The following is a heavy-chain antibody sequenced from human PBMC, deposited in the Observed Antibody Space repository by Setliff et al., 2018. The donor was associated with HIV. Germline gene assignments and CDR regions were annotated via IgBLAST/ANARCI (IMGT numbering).Heavy chain of an antibody. Sequence: GGSLRLSCAASGFTFNNYCMSWVRQAPGKGLWWVAKLHEDGPQKYFVDPVRGRFTISRANAKNSLYLQMNSLRGEDTALYYCARGPRSFYYDSTGPYSYYYGMDVWGQGTTVTVSS. CDR2: LHEDGPQK. D-gene: IGHD3-22*01. CDR3: ARGPRSFYYDSTGPYSYYYGMDV. J-gene: IGHJ6*02. V-gene: IGHV3-7*01. CDR1: GFTFNNYC.